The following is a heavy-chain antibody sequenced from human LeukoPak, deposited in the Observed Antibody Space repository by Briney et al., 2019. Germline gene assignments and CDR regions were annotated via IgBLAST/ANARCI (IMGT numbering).Heavy chain of an antibody. D-gene: IGHD4-17*01. V-gene: IGHV1-18*01. CDR1: GYTFTTYG. CDR3: ARATPPYYYYYMDV. CDR2: ISGYNGNT. Sequence: ASVKVSCKASGYTFTTYGISWVRQAPGQGLEWMGWISGYNGNTDYAQKLQGRVTMTTDTSTSTAYMELRSLRSDDTAVYYCARATPPYYYYYMDVWGKGTTVTISS. J-gene: IGHJ6*03.